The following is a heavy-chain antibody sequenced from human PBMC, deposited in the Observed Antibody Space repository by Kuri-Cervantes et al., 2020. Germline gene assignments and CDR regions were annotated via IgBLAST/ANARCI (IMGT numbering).Heavy chain of an antibody. Sequence: ASVKVSCKASGYTFTSYDINWVRQATGQGLEWMGWMNPNSGNTGYAQKFQGRVTMTRNTSISTAYMELSSLRSEDTAVYYCARVFGEQYYYGSGSPAYGMDVWGQGTTVTVSS. J-gene: IGHJ6*02. CDR1: GYTFTSYD. V-gene: IGHV1-8*01. CDR2: MNPNSGNT. CDR3: ARVFGEQYYYGSGSPAYGMDV. D-gene: IGHD3-10*01.